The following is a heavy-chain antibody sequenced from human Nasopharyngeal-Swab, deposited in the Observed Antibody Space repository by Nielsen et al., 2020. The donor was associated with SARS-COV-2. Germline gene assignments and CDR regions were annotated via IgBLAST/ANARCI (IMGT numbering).Heavy chain of an antibody. CDR1: GYTFTSYA. J-gene: IGHJ6*03. V-gene: IGHV1-3*01. D-gene: IGHD3-3*01. CDR3: ARAYPDFWSGSNYYYMDV. CDR2: INAGNGNT. Sequence: ASVKASCKASGYTFTSYAMHWVRQAPGQRLEWMGWINAGNGNTKYSQKFQGRVTITRDTSASTAYMELSSLRSEDTAVYYCARAYPDFWSGSNYYYMDVWGKGTTVTVSS.